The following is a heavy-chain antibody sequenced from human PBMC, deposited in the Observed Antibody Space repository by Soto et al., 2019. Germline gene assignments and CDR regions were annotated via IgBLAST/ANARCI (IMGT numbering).Heavy chain of an antibody. V-gene: IGHV4-4*02. CDR1: GGSISSTNW. D-gene: IGHD6-19*01. CDR3: ARGLITGSHYSGGWYYFDS. J-gene: IGHJ4*02. Sequence: ETLSLTCAVSGGSISSTNWWSWVRQSPGKGLEWIGEIYHLGSTDYNPSLRGRVTISVDKSNNQFSLKMRYLTAADTAVYYCARGLITGSHYSGGWYYFDSWGQGTQVTVSS. CDR2: IYHLGST.